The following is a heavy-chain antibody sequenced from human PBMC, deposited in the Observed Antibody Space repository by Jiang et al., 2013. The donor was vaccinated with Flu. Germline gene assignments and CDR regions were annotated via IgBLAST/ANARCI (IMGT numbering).Heavy chain of an antibody. CDR1: EFTFPNYA. Sequence: CAASEFTFPNYAMTWVRRAPGKGLEWVATISGNGGGTYYADSVRGRFTSSRDNSKNTMYLQMNNLRAEDTAVYYCARDEMGSVTKLTPSYYSGMDVWGQGTTVTVSS. CDR2: ISGNGGGT. V-gene: IGHV3-23*01. J-gene: IGHJ6*02. D-gene: IGHD5-24*01. CDR3: ARDEMGSVTKLTPSYYSGMDV.